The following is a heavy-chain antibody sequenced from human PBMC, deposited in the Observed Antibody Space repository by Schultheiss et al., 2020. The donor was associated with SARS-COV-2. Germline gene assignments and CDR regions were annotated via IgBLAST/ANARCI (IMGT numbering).Heavy chain of an antibody. V-gene: IGHV3-23*01. CDR2: ISGRGDRT. CDR3: ASLGRTGDADY. CDR1: GFTFSSYA. Sequence: GGSLRLSCAASGFTFSSYAMSWVRQAPGKGLEWVSGISGRGDRTYYADSVKGRFSISRDNAKNTVYLQMNSLRAEDTAVYYCASLGRTGDADYWGQGTLVTVSS. J-gene: IGHJ4*02. D-gene: IGHD7-27*01.